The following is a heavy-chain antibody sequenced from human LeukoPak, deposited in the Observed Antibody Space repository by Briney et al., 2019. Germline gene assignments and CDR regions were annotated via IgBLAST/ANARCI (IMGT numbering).Heavy chain of an antibody. CDR3: AKDRNGGNSDSAFDI. V-gene: IGHV3-23*01. CDR2: ISGSGGST. D-gene: IGHD4-23*01. Sequence: GGPLRLSCAASGFTFSSYAMSWVRQAPGKGLEWVPAISGSGGSTYYADSVKGRFTISRDNSKNTLYLQMNSLRAEDTAVYYCAKDRNGGNSDSAFDIWGQGTMVTVSS. CDR1: GFTFSSYA. J-gene: IGHJ3*02.